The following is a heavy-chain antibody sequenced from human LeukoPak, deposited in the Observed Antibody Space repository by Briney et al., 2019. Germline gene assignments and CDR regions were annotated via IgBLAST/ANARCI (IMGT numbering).Heavy chain of an antibody. CDR2: ISSSGKA. CDR3: ARFKGGTGFDY. CDR1: GGSITTTDFD. Sequence: PSETLSLTCAVPGGSITTTDFDWAWIRQPPGQGFGWIATISSSGKAYYYPSLMSRVTISVDTSKNQFSLDVTSVTAADTGLFYCARFKGGTGFDYWGRGILVIVS. D-gene: IGHD1-26*01. V-gene: IGHV4-39*01. J-gene: IGHJ4*02.